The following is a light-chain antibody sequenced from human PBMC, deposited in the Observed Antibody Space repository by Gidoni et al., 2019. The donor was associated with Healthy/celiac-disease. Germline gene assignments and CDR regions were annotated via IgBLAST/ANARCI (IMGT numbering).Light chain of an antibody. Sequence: QSALTQPASVSGSPGQSITISCTGTSSDVGGYNYVSWYQQHPGKAPKLMIYDVSNRPSGVSNRRNDLNLFSGLQAEDEADYYCSSYTSSSTPVVFGGGTKLTVL. V-gene: IGLV2-14*01. J-gene: IGLJ2*01. CDR1: SSDVGGYNY. CDR3: SSYTSSSTPVV. CDR2: DVS.